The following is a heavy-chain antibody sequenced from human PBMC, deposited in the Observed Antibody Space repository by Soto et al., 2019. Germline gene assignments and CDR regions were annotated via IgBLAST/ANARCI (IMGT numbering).Heavy chain of an antibody. V-gene: IGHV1-46*01. Sequence: QVQLVQSGAEVKKTGASVTVSCKASGYTFTNYYIQWVRQAPGQGLEWMGIINPSVATTSYTQKFQGRVTMTRDTSTSTVYMELSGLRSEDTAVYYCARVGPVPWTTTVLFDYWGQGTLVTVSS. J-gene: IGHJ4*02. CDR2: INPSVATT. D-gene: IGHD4-4*01. CDR3: ARVGPVPWTTTVLFDY. CDR1: GYTFTNYY.